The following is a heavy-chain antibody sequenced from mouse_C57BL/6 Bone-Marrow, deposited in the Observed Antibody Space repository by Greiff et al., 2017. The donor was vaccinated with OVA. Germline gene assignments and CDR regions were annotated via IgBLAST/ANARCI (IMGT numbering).Heavy chain of an antibody. CDR1: GYTFTSYG. V-gene: IGHV1-81*01. J-gene: IGHJ3*01. CDR3: ANHYCGSSSFAY. D-gene: IGHD1-1*01. Sequence: VQLQQSGAELARPGASVKLSCKASGYTFTSYGMSWVKQRTGQGLEWIGEIYPRSGNTYYNEKFKGKATLTADKSSSTAYMELRSLTSEDSAVYFAANHYCGSSSFAYWGQGTLDTVSA. CDR2: IYPRSGNT.